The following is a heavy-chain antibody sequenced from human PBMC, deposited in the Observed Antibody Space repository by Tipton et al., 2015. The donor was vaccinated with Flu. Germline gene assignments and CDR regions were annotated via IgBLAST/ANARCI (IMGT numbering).Heavy chain of an antibody. CDR2: ISYDGRIK. D-gene: IGHD4-17*01. CDR1: GFTFSTYG. Sequence: SLRLSCAASGFTFSTYGMHWVRQAPGKGLEWVAVISYDGRIKHDADSVKGRFTISRDNSKNTLYLQMNSLRAEDTAVYYCAREATLMEAGGMDVWGQGTTVTVSS. CDR3: AREATLMEAGGMDV. J-gene: IGHJ6*02. V-gene: IGHV3-30*19.